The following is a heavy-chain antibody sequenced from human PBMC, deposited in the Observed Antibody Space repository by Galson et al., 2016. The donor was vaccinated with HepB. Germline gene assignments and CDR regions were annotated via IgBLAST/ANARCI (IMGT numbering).Heavy chain of an antibody. V-gene: IGHV5-51*01. CDR2: IYPGDSNT. Sequence: QSGAEVKKPGESLKISCKASGYSFSSYWIGWVRQMPGKGLEWMGIIYPGDSNTRYSPSFRGQVTISADKSINTAYVQWSGLKASDSAMYYCARPLLINTWPAEYFHLWGQGTLVTVSS. CDR1: GYSFSSYW. D-gene: IGHD2-8*01. J-gene: IGHJ1*01. CDR3: ARPLLINTWPAEYFHL.